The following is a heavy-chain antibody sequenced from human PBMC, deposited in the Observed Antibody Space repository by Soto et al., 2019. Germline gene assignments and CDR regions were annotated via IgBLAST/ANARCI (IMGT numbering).Heavy chain of an antibody. Sequence: SETLSLTCTVSGASISSYYWSWIRQPPGKGLEWIGYVYYSGSTNYNPSLKSRVTISVDTSKNQFSLKLSSVTAADTAMYYCARDTAPSLWGQGTLVTVSS. CDR1: GASISSYY. J-gene: IGHJ4*02. D-gene: IGHD5-18*01. CDR3: ARDTAPSL. CDR2: VYYSGST. V-gene: IGHV4-59*01.